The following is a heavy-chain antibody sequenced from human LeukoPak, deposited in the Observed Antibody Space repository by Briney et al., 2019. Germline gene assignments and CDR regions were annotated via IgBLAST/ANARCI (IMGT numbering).Heavy chain of an antibody. V-gene: IGHV4-39*01. CDR2: IYYSGST. J-gene: IGHJ4*02. CDR1: GGSISSSSYY. Sequence: SETLSLTCTVSGGSISSSSYYWGWIRQPPGKGLEWIGSIYYSGSTYYNPSLKSRVTISVDTSKNQFSLKLSSVTAADTAVYYCARHPQTYYFDYWGQGTLITVSS. CDR3: ARHPQTYYFDY.